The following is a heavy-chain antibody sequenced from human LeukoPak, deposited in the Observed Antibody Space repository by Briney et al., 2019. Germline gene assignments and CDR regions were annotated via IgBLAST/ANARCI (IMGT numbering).Heavy chain of an antibody. Sequence: GGSLRLSCAASGFTFTNYYLSWIRQAPGKGLEWISHISSSGGTRFYADSVKGRFTISKDNAKKSLYLQMDSLRAEDTAVYYWARSQPPRAAFDMWGQGTMVTVSS. CDR1: GFTFTNYY. V-gene: IGHV3-11*01. CDR2: ISSSGGTR. J-gene: IGHJ3*02. CDR3: ARSQPPRAAFDM.